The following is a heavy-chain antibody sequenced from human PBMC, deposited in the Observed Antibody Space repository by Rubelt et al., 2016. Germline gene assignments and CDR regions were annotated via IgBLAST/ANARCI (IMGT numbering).Heavy chain of an antibody. V-gene: IGHV2-5*02. D-gene: IGHD2-21*02. Sequence: QITLKESGPTLVKPTQTLTLTCTFSGFSLSTSGVGVGWIRQPPGKALEWLALIYWDDDKRYSPSLKSRLTIPKDTSKNQVARDVSSKDHGATATNNERHSPERSDDCFHYWVQGTLITVSS. J-gene: IGHJ4*02. CDR1: GFSLSTSGVG. CDR2: IYWDDDK. CDR3: RHSPERSDDCFHY.